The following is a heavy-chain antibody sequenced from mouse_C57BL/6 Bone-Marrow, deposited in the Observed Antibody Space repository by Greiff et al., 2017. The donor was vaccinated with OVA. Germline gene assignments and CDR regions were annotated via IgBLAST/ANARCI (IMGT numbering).Heavy chain of an antibody. Sequence: DVMLVESGGGLVQPGGSLKLSCAASGFTFSDYGMAWVRQAPRKGPEWVAFISNLAYSIYYADTVTGRFTISRENAKNTLYLEMSSLRSEDTAMYYCARQPGTGAYWGQGTLVTVSA. CDR1: GFTFSDYG. D-gene: IGHD4-1*01. CDR3: ARQPGTGAY. J-gene: IGHJ3*01. CDR2: ISNLAYSI. V-gene: IGHV5-15*01.